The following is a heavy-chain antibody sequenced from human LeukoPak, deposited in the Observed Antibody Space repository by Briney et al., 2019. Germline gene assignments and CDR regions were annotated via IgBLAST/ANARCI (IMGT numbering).Heavy chain of an antibody. CDR2: IYHSGST. J-gene: IGHJ6*02. D-gene: IGHD5-18*01. Sequence: PSETLSLTCAVSGGSISSGGYSWSWIRQPPGKGLEWIGYIYHSGSTYYNPSLKSRVTISVDRSKNQFSLKLSSVTAADTAVYYCARGEGGYSYGLPYYYGTDVWGQGTTVTVSS. V-gene: IGHV4-30-2*01. CDR3: ARGEGGYSYGLPYYYGTDV. CDR1: GGSISSGGYS.